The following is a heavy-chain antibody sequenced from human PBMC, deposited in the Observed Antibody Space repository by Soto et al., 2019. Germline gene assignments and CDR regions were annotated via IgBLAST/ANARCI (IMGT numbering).Heavy chain of an antibody. V-gene: IGHV3-23*04. J-gene: IGHJ4*02. CDR1: GFTFSSYG. CDR2: ISGSGGST. Sequence: VQLVESGGGVVQPGRSLRLSCAASGFTFSSYGMSWVRQAPGKGLEWVSAISGSGGSTYNADSVKGRFTISRDNSKNTLYLQMNSLRAEDTAVYYCAKFGSLGVVTGYFDYWGQGILVTVSS. D-gene: IGHD1-26*01. CDR3: AKFGSLGVVTGYFDY.